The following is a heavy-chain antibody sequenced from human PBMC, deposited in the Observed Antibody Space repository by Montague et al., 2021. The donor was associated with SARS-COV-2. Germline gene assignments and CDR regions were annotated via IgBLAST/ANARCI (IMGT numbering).Heavy chain of an antibody. D-gene: IGHD3-3*01. Sequence: SLRLSCAASGFTFTTYWMTWVRQAPGKGLEWVANIKQDGNEKYYVDSVKGRFTVSRDNAKNSLFLEVNGLRDDDTAIYYGARVMGITIFGVVTTSPYWYFDVWGRGTLVTVSS. CDR3: ARVMGITIFGVVTTSPYWYFDV. CDR2: IKQDGNEK. CDR1: GFTFTTYW. V-gene: IGHV3-7*01. J-gene: IGHJ2*01.